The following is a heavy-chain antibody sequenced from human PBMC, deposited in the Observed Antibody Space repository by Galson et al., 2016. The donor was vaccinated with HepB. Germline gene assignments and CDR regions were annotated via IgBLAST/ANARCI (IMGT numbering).Heavy chain of an antibody. CDR1: GYTFTSYY. V-gene: IGHV1-3*04. J-gene: IGHJ4*02. CDR2: INTGNGDT. CDR3: VRDPVRGWAPFDY. Sequence: QSGAEVKKPGESVKISCKASGYTFTSYYMHWVRQAPGQRLEWMGWINTGNGDTRYSQSFQGRATITRDTSASTAYMELNTLTSEDTAVYYCVRDPVRGWAPFDYWGQGTLVTVSS. D-gene: IGHD6-19*01.